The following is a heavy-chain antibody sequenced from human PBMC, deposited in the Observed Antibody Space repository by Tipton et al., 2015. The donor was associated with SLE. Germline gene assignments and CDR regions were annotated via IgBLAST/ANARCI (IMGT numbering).Heavy chain of an antibody. J-gene: IGHJ4*02. CDR3: ARGALGSGSYRY. Sequence: TLSLTCIVSGGSISSGGYSWNWIRQHPGKGLEWIGYIYHSGSTSYNSSLKSRVTISVDTSKNQFSLKLSSVTAADTAVYYCARGALGSGSYRYWGPGTLVTVSS. CDR2: IYHSGST. D-gene: IGHD3-10*01. CDR1: GGSISSGGYS. V-gene: IGHV4-31*03.